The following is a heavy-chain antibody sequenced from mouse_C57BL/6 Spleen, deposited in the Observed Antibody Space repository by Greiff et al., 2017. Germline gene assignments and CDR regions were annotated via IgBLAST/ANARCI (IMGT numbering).Heavy chain of an antibody. Sequence: QVQLQQPGAELVRPGSSVKLSCKASGYTFTSYWMHWVKQRPIQGLEWIGNIDPSDSETHYNQKFKDKATLTVDKSSSTAYMQLSSLTSEDSAVYYCASGAKTGKAGDDWGQGTSVTVSS. CDR3: ASGAKTGKAGDD. CDR2: IDPSDSET. CDR1: GYTFTSYW. V-gene: IGHV1-52*01. J-gene: IGHJ4*01. D-gene: IGHD1-3*01.